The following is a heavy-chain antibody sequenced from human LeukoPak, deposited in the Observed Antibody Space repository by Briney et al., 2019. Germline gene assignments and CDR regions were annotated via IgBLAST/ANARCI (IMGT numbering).Heavy chain of an antibody. Sequence: GGSLRLSCAASGFTFSSYAMSWVRQAPGKGLEWVSAISGSGGSTYYADSAKGRFTISRDNSKNTLYLQMNSLRAEDTAVYYCAKDRVQLWSRGYFDYWGQGTLVTVSS. D-gene: IGHD5-18*01. CDR3: AKDRVQLWSRGYFDY. V-gene: IGHV3-23*01. CDR2: ISGSGGST. CDR1: GFTFSSYA. J-gene: IGHJ4*02.